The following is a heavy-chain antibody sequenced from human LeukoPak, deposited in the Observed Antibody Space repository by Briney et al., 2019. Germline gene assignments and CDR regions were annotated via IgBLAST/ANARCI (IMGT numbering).Heavy chain of an antibody. V-gene: IGHV4-34*01. CDR2: INHSGST. D-gene: IGHD3-10*01. CDR3: ARNPWFGESPQALFAYDY. J-gene: IGHJ4*02. Sequence: SETLSLTCAVYGGSFSGYYWSWIRQPPGKGLEWIGEINHSGSTNYNPSLKSRVTISVDTSKNQFSLKLSSVTAADTAVYYCARNPWFGESPQALFAYDYWGQGTLVTVSS. CDR1: GGSFSGYY.